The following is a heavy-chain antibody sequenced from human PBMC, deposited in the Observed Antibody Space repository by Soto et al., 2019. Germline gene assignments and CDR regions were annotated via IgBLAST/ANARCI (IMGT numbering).Heavy chain of an antibody. J-gene: IGHJ4*02. CDR3: ARERSSGWYKNGDYYFDY. CDR1: GFTVSSNY. D-gene: IGHD6-19*01. Sequence: PGGSLRLSCAASGFTVSSNYMSWVRQAPGKGLEWVSVIYSGGSTYYADSVKGRFTISRDNSKNTLYLQMNSLRAEDTAVYYCARERSSGWYKNGDYYFDYWGQGTLVTVSS. V-gene: IGHV3-66*01. CDR2: IYSGGST.